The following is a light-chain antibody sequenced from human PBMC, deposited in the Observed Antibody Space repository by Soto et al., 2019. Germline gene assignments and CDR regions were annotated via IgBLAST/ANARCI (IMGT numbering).Light chain of an antibody. CDR2: GAS. CDR3: QQYHSWPIT. Sequence: EIVMTQSPATLSVSPGESATLSCRASQNINRDLAWYEQKPGQTPRRVIYGASTWGTGVPHRVTGSGSGTEFTLTISNLQSEDGAIDDGQQYHSWPITFGQGTRLEIK. J-gene: IGKJ5*01. CDR1: QNINRD. V-gene: IGKV3D-15*01.